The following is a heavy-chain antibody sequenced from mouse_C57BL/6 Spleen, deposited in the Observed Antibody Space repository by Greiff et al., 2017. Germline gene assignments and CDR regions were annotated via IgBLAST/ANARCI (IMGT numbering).Heavy chain of an antibody. CDR1: GYTFTSYW. V-gene: IGHV1-69*01. Sequence: VQLQQSGAELVMPGASVKLSCKASGYTFTSYWMHWVKQRPGQGLEWIGEIDPSDSYTNYNQKFKGKSTLTVDKSSSTAYMQLSSLTSEDSAVYYCARSFYYYAMDYWGQGTSVTVSS. CDR3: ARSFYYYAMDY. CDR2: IDPSDSYT. J-gene: IGHJ4*01.